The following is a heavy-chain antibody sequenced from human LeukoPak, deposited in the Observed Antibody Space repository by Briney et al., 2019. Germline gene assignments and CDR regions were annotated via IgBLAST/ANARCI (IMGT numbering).Heavy chain of an antibody. CDR3: ARDLDYGDEHYAFVI. Sequence: SETLSLTCTVSGGSISSYYWSWIRQPAGKGLEWIGRIYTSGSTNYNPSLKSRVTMSVDTSKNQFSLKLSSVTAADTAVYYCARDLDYGDEHYAFVIWGQGTMVTVSS. CDR1: GGSISSYY. D-gene: IGHD4-17*01. V-gene: IGHV4-4*07. CDR2: IYTSGST. J-gene: IGHJ3*02.